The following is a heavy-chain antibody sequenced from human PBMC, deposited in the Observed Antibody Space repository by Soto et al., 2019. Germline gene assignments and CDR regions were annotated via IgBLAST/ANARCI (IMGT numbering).Heavy chain of an antibody. CDR1: GYTFPNYG. Sequence: GASVKVSCKASGYTFPNYGISWVRQAPGQGLEWMGWISAYNGDTKYAKNLQGRVTMTTDTYTSTAYMELRSLRSDDTAVYYCVRDRGTVLALPVILHTPKSFDPWGQRTLVTVST. J-gene: IGHJ5*02. CDR3: VRDRGTVLALPVILHTPKSFDP. D-gene: IGHD3-9*01. V-gene: IGHV1-18*01. CDR2: ISAYNGDT.